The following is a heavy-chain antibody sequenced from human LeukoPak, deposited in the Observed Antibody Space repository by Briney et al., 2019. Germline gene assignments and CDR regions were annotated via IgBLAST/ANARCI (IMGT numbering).Heavy chain of an antibody. D-gene: IGHD3-10*01. J-gene: IGHJ6*04. CDR2: MSYDGSYK. CDR3: ARANGDGSGSYYNYHYYYGMDV. CDR1: GFTFSSYA. V-gene: IGHV3-30*04. Sequence: GGSLRLSCAASGFTFSSYAMDWVRQAPGKGLEWVALMSYDGSYKYYGDSVRGRFTISRDNSKNTSYLQMNSLRAEDTAAYYCARANGDGSGSYYNYHYYYGMDVWGKGTTVTVSS.